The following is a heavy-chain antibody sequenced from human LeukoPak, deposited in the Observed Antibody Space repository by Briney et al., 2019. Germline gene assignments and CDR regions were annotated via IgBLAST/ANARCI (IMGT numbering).Heavy chain of an antibody. CDR3: ARGVRGITIQLTYYYYMDV. J-gene: IGHJ6*03. D-gene: IGHD3-3*01. CDR1: GGTFSSYA. CDR2: IIPIFGTA. V-gene: IGHV1-69*13. Sequence: ASVKVSCKASGGTFSSYAISWVRQAPGQGLEWMGGIIPIFGTANYAQKFQGRVTITADESTSTAYMELSSLRSEDTAVYYCARGVRGITIQLTYYYYMDVWGKGTTVTVSS.